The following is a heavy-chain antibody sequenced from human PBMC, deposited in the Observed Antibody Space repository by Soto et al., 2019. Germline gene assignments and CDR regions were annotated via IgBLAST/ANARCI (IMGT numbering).Heavy chain of an antibody. D-gene: IGHD1-26*01. J-gene: IGHJ6*02. Sequence: EVRLVESGGGPVKPGGSLRVSCAASGFNFNTYSMNWVRQAPGKGLEWVSFISTSGGYKYYADSVRGRFTISRDNAKKSVYLEMNSLTADDTAVYYCAGERSALPGARDAMDVWGQGTTVTVAS. CDR2: ISTSGGYK. CDR1: GFNFNTYS. V-gene: IGHV3-21*02. CDR3: AGERSALPGARDAMDV.